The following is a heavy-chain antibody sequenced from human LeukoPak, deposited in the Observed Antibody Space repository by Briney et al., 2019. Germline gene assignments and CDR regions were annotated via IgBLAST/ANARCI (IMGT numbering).Heavy chain of an antibody. J-gene: IGHJ6*04. CDR2: INHSRST. CDR3: ARVSVDIVVVVAATTYYYGMDV. D-gene: IGHD2-15*01. Sequence: KPSETLSLTCAVYGGSFSGYYWSWIRQPPGKGLEWIGEINHSRSTNYNPSLKSRVTISVDTSKNQFSLKLSSVTAADTAVYYCARVSVDIVVVVAATTYYYGMDVWGKGTTVTVSS. CDR1: GGSFSGYY. V-gene: IGHV4-34*01.